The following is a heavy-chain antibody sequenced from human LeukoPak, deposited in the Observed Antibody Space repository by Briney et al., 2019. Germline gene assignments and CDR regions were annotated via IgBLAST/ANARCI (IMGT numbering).Heavy chain of an antibody. V-gene: IGHV1-2*02. CDR3: ARQFGGSYPDWNAHFDY. D-gene: IGHD1-26*01. J-gene: IGHJ4*02. CDR1: GYTFTGYY. Sequence: GASVKVSCTASGYTFTGYYMHWVRQAPGQGLEWMGWINPNSGGTNYAQKFQGRVTMTRDTSISTAYMELSRLRSDDTAVYYCARQFGGSYPDWNAHFDYWGQGTLVTVSS. CDR2: INPNSGGT.